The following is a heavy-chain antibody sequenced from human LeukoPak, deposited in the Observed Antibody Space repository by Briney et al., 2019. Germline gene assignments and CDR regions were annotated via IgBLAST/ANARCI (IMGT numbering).Heavy chain of an antibody. CDR1: GFTVSSNY. Sequence: PGGSLRLSCAASGFTVSSNYMSWVRQAPGKGLEWVSVIYSGGSTYYADSVKGRFTISRDNSKNTLYLQMNSLRAEDTAVYYCAKASRIMITFGGVIVRPRFDYWGQGTLVTVFS. J-gene: IGHJ4*02. V-gene: IGHV3-66*01. CDR2: IYSGGST. CDR3: AKASRIMITFGGVIVRPRFDY. D-gene: IGHD3-16*02.